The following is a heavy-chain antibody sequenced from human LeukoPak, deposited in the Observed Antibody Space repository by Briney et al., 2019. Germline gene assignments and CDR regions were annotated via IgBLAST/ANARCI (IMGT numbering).Heavy chain of an antibody. D-gene: IGHD5-12*01. CDR1: GGSISSGDYS. V-gene: IGHV4-30-4*01. J-gene: IGHJ5*02. Sequence: SETLSLTCTVSGGSISSGDYSWSWIRQPPGKGLEWIWYIYYSGSTYYNPSLKSRVTISVDTSKNQFSLKLSSVTAADTAVYYCAREGIVATITPWFDPWGQGTLVTVSS. CDR2: IYYSGST. CDR3: AREGIVATITPWFDP.